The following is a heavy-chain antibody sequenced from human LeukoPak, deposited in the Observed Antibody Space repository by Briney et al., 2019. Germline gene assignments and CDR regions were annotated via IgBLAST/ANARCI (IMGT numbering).Heavy chain of an antibody. V-gene: IGHV4-59*01. Sequence: PSETLSLTCTVSGGSISSYYWTWIRQPPGKGLELIGYIYYSGSTNYNPSLKSRVTISVDTSKNQFSLKLNSVTATDTAVYYCARMSNSSPIIDYWGQGTLVTVSS. D-gene: IGHD6-13*01. CDR2: IYYSGST. J-gene: IGHJ4*02. CDR3: ARMSNSSPIIDY. CDR1: GGSISSYY.